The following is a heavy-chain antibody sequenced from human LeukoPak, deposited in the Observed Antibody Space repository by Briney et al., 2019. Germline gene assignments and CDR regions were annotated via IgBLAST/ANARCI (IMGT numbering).Heavy chain of an antibody. CDR3: ARARTGSYLADYYFDY. J-gene: IGHJ4*02. CDR1: GGSLSSYY. V-gene: IGHV4-59*01. Sequence: PSETLSLTCTVSGGSLSSYYWSWIRQPPGKGLEWIGYIYYSGSTNYNPSLKSRVTISVDTSKNQFSLKLSSVTAADTAVYYCARARTGSYLADYYFDYWGQGTLVTVSS. CDR2: IYYSGST. D-gene: IGHD1-26*01.